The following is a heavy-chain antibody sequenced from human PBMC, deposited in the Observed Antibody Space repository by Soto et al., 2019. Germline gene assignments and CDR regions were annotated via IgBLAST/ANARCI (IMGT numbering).Heavy chain of an antibody. CDR1: GFTFSSHG. Sequence: GGSLRLSCAASGFTFSSHGIHWVRQTPGKGLEWVAVISYDGSNKYYADAVKGRFTISRDDSKNTLYLQMNSLRVEDTAVYYCAKDRQWLVQGLDYWGQGTLVTVSS. CDR2: ISYDGSNK. J-gene: IGHJ4*02. V-gene: IGHV3-30*18. D-gene: IGHD6-19*01. CDR3: AKDRQWLVQGLDY.